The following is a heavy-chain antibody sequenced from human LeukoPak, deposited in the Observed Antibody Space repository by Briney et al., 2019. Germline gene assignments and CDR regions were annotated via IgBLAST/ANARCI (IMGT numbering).Heavy chain of an antibody. D-gene: IGHD6-6*01. V-gene: IGHV3-64*01. CDR2: ISSNGGIT. CDR1: GFTFSNYA. Sequence: GGSLRLSCAASGFTFSNYAIHWVRQAPGKGLEHVSGISSNGGITYYANSVKGRFTISRDNSKNTLYLQMGSLRVEDMAVYYCARLHIEYSSSPLDYWGQGTLVTVSS. J-gene: IGHJ4*02. CDR3: ARLHIEYSSSPLDY.